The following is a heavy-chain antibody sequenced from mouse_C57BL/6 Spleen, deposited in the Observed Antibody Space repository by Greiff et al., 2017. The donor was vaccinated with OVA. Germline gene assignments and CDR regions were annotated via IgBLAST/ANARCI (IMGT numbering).Heavy chain of an antibody. D-gene: IGHD1-1*02. J-gene: IGHJ4*01. CDR1: GYAFSSYW. Sequence: VQLQESGPELVKPGASVKISCKASGYAFSSYWMNWVKQRPGQGLEWIGRIYPGDGDTNYNGKFKGKATLTADKSSSTAYMHLSSLTSEDSAVYFCARGWGGYAMDYWGQGTSVTVSS. CDR3: ARGWGGYAMDY. V-gene: IGHV1-82*01. CDR2: IYPGDGDT.